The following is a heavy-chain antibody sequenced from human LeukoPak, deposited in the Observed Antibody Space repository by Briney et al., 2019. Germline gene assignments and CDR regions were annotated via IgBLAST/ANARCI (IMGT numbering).Heavy chain of an antibody. CDR3: ARTPRSGYYYGWFDP. CDR2: IYSGGST. Sequence: GGSLRLSCAASGFTVSSNYMSWVRQAPGKGLEWVSVIYSGGSTYYADSVKGRFTISRDNSKNTLYLQMNSLRAEDTAVYYCARTPRSGYYYGWFDPWGQGTLVTVSS. CDR1: GFTVSSNY. J-gene: IGHJ5*02. D-gene: IGHD3-22*01. V-gene: IGHV3-53*01.